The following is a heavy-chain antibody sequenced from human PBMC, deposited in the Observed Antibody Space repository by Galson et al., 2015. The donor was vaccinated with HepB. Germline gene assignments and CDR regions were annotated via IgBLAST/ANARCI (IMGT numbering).Heavy chain of an antibody. CDR2: SWYDGSNK. D-gene: IGHD2-2*01. J-gene: IGHJ2*01. V-gene: IGHV3-33*01. Sequence: QAPGKGLEWVAISWYDGSNKYYADSVKGRFTISRDNSKNALYLQMNSLSPEDTAVYYCARDDCSSTSCYDLYWYFDLWGRGTLVTVSS. CDR3: ARDDCSSTSCYDLYWYFDL.